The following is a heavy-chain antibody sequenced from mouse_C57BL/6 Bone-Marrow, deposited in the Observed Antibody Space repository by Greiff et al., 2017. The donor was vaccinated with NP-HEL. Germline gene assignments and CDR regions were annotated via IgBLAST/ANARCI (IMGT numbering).Heavy chain of an antibody. CDR2: ISNGGGST. V-gene: IGHV5-12*01. CDR1: GFTFSDYY. Sequence: EVKLVESGGGLVQPGGSLKLSCAASGFTFSDYYMYWVRQTPEKRLEWVAYISNGGGSTYYPATVKGRFTISRDNAKNHLYLQMSRLKAEDTAMYYCARRDSYYAMDYWGQGTSVTVSS. CDR3: ARRDSYYAMDY. J-gene: IGHJ4*01. D-gene: IGHD3-3*01.